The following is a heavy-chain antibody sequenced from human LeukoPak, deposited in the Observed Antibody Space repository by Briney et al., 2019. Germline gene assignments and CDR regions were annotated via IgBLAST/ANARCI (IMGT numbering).Heavy chain of an antibody. J-gene: IGHJ3*02. CDR2: ISSSSSYI. Sequence: GGSLRLSCAASGFTFSSYSMNWVRQAPGKGLEWVSSISSSSSYIYYGDSVEGRFTISRDNAKDSLYLQMNSLRAEDTAVYYCAREGGGDRRGAFDIWGQGTMVTVSS. D-gene: IGHD2-21*02. CDR1: GFTFSSYS. CDR3: AREGGGDRRGAFDI. V-gene: IGHV3-21*01.